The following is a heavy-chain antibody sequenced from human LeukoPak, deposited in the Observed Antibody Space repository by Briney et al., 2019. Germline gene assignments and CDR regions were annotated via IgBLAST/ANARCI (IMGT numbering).Heavy chain of an antibody. D-gene: IGHD6-19*01. CDR3: AREEVAALGYFDY. J-gene: IGHJ4*02. V-gene: IGHV3-30*03. Sequence: GGSLRLSCAASGFTSSSYSMSWVRQAPGKGLEWVAVISYDGSNKYYADSVKGRFTISRDNSKNTLYLQMNSLRAEDTAVYYCAREEVAALGYFDYWGQGTLVTVSS. CDR1: GFTSSSYS. CDR2: ISYDGSNK.